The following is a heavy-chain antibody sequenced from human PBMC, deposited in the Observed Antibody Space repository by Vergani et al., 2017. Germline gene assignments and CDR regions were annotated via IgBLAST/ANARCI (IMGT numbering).Heavy chain of an antibody. D-gene: IGHD3-16*01. CDR1: GFTFSNAW. CDR2: IKSKTDGGTT. V-gene: IGHV3-15*01. Sequence: EVQLVESGGGLVKPGGSLRLSCAASGFTFSNAWMSWVRQAPGKGLEWVGRIKSKTDGGTTDYAAPVKGRFTISRDDSKNRLYLQMNSLKTEDTAVYYCTTAPEGAWGSLSGAFDIWGQGTMVTVSS. CDR3: TTAPEGAWGSLSGAFDI. J-gene: IGHJ3*02.